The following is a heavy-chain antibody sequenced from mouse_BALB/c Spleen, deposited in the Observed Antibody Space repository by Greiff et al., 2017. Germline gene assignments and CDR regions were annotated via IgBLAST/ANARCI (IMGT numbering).Heavy chain of an antibody. CDR3: ARATTATGFAY. Sequence: EVKVVESGGGLVKPGGSLKLSCAASGFTFSDYYMYWVRQTPEKRLEWVATISDGGSYTYYPDSVKGRFTISRDNAKNNLYLQMSSLKSEDTAMYYCARATTATGFAYWGQGTLVTVSA. J-gene: IGHJ3*01. CDR2: ISDGGSYT. V-gene: IGHV5-4*02. D-gene: IGHD1-2*01. CDR1: GFTFSDYY.